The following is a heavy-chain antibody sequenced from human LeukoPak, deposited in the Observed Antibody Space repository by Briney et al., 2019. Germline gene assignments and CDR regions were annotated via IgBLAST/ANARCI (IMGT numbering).Heavy chain of an antibody. Sequence: SETLSLTCTVSGGSISSYYWTWIRQSPGKGLEWIGFFHHSGSTNYNPSFKSRGTISADTSNNHFSLRLTSVTAADTAVYYCAGAWLREKNDFWGQGTLVTVSA. CDR1: GGSISSYY. V-gene: IGHV4-59*01. CDR2: FHHSGST. J-gene: IGHJ4*02. D-gene: IGHD5-24*01. CDR3: AGAWLREKNDF.